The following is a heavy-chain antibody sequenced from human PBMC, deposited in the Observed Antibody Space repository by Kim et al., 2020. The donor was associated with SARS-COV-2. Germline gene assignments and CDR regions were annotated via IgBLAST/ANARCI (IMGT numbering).Heavy chain of an antibody. J-gene: IGHJ5*02. CDR3: AKDLGFGELLYWFDP. Sequence: GGSLRHSCAASGFTFGDYAMHWVRQAPGKGLEWVSGISWNSGSIGYADSVKGRFTISRDNAKNSLYLQMNSLRAEDTALYYCAKDLGFGELLYWFDPWGQGTLVTVSS. D-gene: IGHD3-10*01. CDR1: GFTFGDYA. V-gene: IGHV3-9*01. CDR2: ISWNSGSI.